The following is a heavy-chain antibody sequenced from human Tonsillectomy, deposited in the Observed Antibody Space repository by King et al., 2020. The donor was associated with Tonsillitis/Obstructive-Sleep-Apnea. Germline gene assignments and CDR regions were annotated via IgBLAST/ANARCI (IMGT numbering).Heavy chain of an antibody. CDR3: AKSFRHWDLGDY. V-gene: IGHV3-23*04. D-gene: IGHD1-26*01. J-gene: IGHJ4*02. CDR2: ISHSGAIS. Sequence: VQLVESGGGLVQPGGSLRLSCAASGFTFTNYAMSWVRQAPGKGLEWVSAISHSGAISNYADSVKGRFTISRDNSKNTLYLQMNSLSAEDTAIHYCAKSFRHWDLGDYWGQGTLVTVSS. CDR1: GFTFTNYA.